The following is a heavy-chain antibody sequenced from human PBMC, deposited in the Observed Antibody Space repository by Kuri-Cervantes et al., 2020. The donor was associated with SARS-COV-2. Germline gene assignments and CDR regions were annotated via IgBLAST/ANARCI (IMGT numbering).Heavy chain of an antibody. J-gene: IGHJ6*03. Sequence: SVKVSCKPSGGTLSTYAITWVRQAPGQGLEWIGGIIPFVTSPYYAQKFQGRVTIATDASTGTAYMELSSLTSEDTAVYYCARVAAAAGPAGEYPFYMDVWGKGTTVTVSS. CDR1: GGTLSTYA. V-gene: IGHV1-69*05. CDR3: ARVAAAAGPAGEYPFYMDV. D-gene: IGHD6-13*01. CDR2: IIPFVTSP.